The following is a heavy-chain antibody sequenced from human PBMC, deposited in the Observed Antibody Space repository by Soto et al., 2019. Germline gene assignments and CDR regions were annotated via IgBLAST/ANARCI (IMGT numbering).Heavy chain of an antibody. J-gene: IGHJ6*02. Sequence: GESLRISCKGSGYSFTSYWISWVRQMPGKGLEWMGRIDPSDSYTNYSPSFQGHVTISADKSISTAYLQWSSLKASDTAMYYCARHHPPYYYYYGMDVWGQGTTVTVSS. CDR1: GYSFTSYW. CDR2: IDPSDSYT. CDR3: ARHHPPYYYYYGMDV. V-gene: IGHV5-10-1*01.